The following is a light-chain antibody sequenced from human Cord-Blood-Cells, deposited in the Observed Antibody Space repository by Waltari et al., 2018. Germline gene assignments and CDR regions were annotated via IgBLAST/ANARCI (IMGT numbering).Light chain of an antibody. Sequence: LPVTLGQPASISCRSSQSLVHSDGNTYLNWFQQRPGQSPRRLIYKVSNRDSGVPDRFSGSGSVTDFTLKISRVEAEDVGVYYCMQGTHWPPWTFGQGTKVEIK. CDR2: KVS. CDR1: QSLVHSDGNTY. J-gene: IGKJ1*01. CDR3: MQGTHWPPWT. V-gene: IGKV2-30*02.